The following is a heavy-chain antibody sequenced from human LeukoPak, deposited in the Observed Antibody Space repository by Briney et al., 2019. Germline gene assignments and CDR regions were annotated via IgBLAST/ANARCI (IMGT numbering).Heavy chain of an antibody. D-gene: IGHD3-10*01. J-gene: IGHJ4*02. CDR2: VRNDGSDK. CDR3: AKHYYGSGSQKYYFDY. V-gene: IGHV3-30*02. CDR1: GFAFGDYG. Sequence: GGSLRLSCAASGFAFGDYGMHWVRQAPGKGLEWVTMVRNDGSDKYYADSVKGRFTISRDNSKNTLYLQMNSLRPEDAAVYYCAKHYYGSGSQKYYFDYWGQGTLVTVSS.